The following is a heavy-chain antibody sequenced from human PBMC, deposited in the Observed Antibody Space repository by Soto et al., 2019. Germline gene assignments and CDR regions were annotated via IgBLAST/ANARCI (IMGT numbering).Heavy chain of an antibody. CDR1: GFTFSSYG. Sequence: PGGSLRLSCAASGFTFSSYGMHWVRQAPGKGLEWVANIKPDEIDRSYVDSVKGRFTISRDDAKNSLYLQMNSLRVEDTDVYYCVRYYGSGSFTVYWGQGTLVTVSS. J-gene: IGHJ4*02. V-gene: IGHV3-7*01. CDR2: IKPDEIDR. D-gene: IGHD3-10*01. CDR3: VRYYGSGSFTVY.